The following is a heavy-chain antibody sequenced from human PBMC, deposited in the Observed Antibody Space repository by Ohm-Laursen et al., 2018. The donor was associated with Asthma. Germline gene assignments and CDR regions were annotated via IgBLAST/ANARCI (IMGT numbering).Heavy chain of an antibody. J-gene: IGHJ3*02. Sequence: ASSVKVSCKASGYTFTSYAMHWVRQAPGQRLEWMGWINAGNGNTKYSQKFQGRVTITRDTSASTAYMELSSLRSEDTAVYYCARDPFASTWIKFRLGAFDIWGQGTMVTVSS. CDR1: GYTFTSYA. CDR2: INAGNGNT. CDR3: ARDPFASTWIKFRLGAFDI. D-gene: IGHD2-2*03. V-gene: IGHV1-3*01.